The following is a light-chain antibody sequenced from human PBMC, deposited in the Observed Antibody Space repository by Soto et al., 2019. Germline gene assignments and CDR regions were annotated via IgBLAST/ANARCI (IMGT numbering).Light chain of an antibody. Sequence: IVMTQSPATLSVSPGERATLSCRASQSVSSNLAWYQQKPGQAPRLLIYGASNRATGIPVRFSGSGSGTDFTLTISGLEPEDFAVYYCQQYGSSSITFGQGTRLEIK. CDR2: GAS. J-gene: IGKJ5*01. CDR1: QSVSSN. CDR3: QQYGSSSIT. V-gene: IGKV3-20*01.